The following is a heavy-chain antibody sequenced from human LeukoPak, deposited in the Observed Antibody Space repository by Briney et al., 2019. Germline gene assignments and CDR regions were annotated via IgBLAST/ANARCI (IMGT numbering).Heavy chain of an antibody. V-gene: IGHV3-48*03. CDR2: ISSSGITI. CDR1: GFTFSNYE. CDR3: ARGGALHDYHDY. D-gene: IGHD4/OR15-4a*01. J-gene: IGHJ4*02. Sequence: GSLRLSCAASGFTFSNYEMNWVRQAPGKGLEWLSYISSSGITIYYADSVKGRFTISRDNAENSLYLQMNSLRAEDTAVYYCARGGALHDYHDYWGQGTLVTVSS.